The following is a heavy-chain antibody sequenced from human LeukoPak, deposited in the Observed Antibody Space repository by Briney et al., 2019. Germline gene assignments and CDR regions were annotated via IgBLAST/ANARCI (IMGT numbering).Heavy chain of an antibody. V-gene: IGHV4-4*02. CDR1: GGSISSSNW. CDR2: IYYTGNT. J-gene: IGHJ4*02. Sequence: PSETLSLTCAVSGGSISSSNWWTWVRQSPGKGLEWIGEIYYTGNTNYNPSLQSRVTISVDMSKNHFSLTLTSVTAADTAVYYCARLPAANYYDTSGYYERGFDYWGQGTLVTVSS. CDR3: ARLPAANYYDTSGYYERGFDY. D-gene: IGHD3-22*01.